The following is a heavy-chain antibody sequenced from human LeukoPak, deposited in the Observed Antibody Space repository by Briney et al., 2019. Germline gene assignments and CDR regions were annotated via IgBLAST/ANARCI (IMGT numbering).Heavy chain of an antibody. V-gene: IGHV4-34*01. CDR1: GGSFSGYY. D-gene: IGHD3-10*01. CDR3: AGGKFRGVY. J-gene: IGHJ4*02. CDR2: INHSGST. Sequence: SETLSLTCAVYGGSFSGYYWSWIRQPPGKGLEWIGEINHSGSTNYNPSLKSRVTISVDTSKNQFSLKLSSVTAADTAVYYCAGGKFRGVYGGQGTRVTVPS.